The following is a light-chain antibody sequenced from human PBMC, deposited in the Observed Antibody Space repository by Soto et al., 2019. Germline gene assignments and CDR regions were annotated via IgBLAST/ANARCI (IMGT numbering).Light chain of an antibody. CDR3: EQYVSWT. V-gene: IGKV3-20*01. CDR1: QSISSNQ. Sequence: EIVLTQSPGTLSVPPGERATLSCRASQSISSNQLAWYQQKPGQAPSLLIYGASSCATGIPDRVSGSGSGTDFTVTTSRLAPDDSEIYYCEQYVSWTFGQGTKVEIK. J-gene: IGKJ1*01. CDR2: GAS.